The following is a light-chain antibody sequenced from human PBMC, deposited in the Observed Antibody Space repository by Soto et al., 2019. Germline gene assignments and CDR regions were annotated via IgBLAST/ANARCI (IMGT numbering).Light chain of an antibody. V-gene: IGLV2-18*02. Sequence: QSVLTQPPSVSGSPEQAVTISCTGTSTDFVSYNRVSWYQQPPGTAPKLIICEASNRPSGVPDRFSGSKSGSTASLTISGLQAEDEADYYCCSYAHGSIYVFGTGTKVTVL. CDR3: CSYAHGSIYV. CDR2: EAS. CDR1: STDFVSYNR. J-gene: IGLJ1*01.